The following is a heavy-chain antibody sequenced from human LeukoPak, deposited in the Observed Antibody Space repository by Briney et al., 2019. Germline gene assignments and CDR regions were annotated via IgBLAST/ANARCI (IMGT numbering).Heavy chain of an antibody. V-gene: IGHV4-30-4*01. CDR1: GGSISSGDYF. D-gene: IGHD3-3*01. CDR3: TRAYWIGFHFDS. Sequence: SETLSLTCSVSGGSISSGDYFWTWIRQPPGKGLEYIGYIYYSGTTYYNPSLRSRITMSVDMSANQFSLRLTSVSAADTAVYYCTRAYWIGFHFDSWGQGILVSVSS. CDR2: IYYSGTT. J-gene: IGHJ4*02.